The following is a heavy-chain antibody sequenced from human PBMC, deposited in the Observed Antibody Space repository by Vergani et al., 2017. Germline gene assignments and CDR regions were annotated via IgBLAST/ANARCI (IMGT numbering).Heavy chain of an antibody. V-gene: IGHV3-23*04. J-gene: IGHJ4*02. Sequence: VQLVESGGGLVKPGGSLRLSCAASGFTFSSYAMSWVRQAPGKGLEWVSAISGSGGSTYYADSVKGRFTISRDNSKNSLYLQMNSLRAEDTAVYYCASLPYYYDSSGYYYRGPFDYWGQGTLVTVSS. CDR1: GFTFSSYA. CDR3: ASLPYYYDSSGYYYRGPFDY. CDR2: ISGSGGST. D-gene: IGHD3-22*01.